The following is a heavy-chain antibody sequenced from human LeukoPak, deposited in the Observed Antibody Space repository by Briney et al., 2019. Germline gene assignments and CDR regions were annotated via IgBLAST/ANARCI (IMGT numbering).Heavy chain of an antibody. CDR2: INPNSGGT. CDR1: GFTFSGYY. Sequence: ASVKVSCKASGFTFSGYYMHWVRQAPGQGFEWMGWINPNSGGTNFAQKFQGRVTMTRDTSINTVYMELSSLGSDDTAVYYCARESRDTAWSLDLWGQGTLVTVSS. D-gene: IGHD1-1*01. J-gene: IGHJ4*02. CDR3: ARESRDTAWSLDL. V-gene: IGHV1-2*02.